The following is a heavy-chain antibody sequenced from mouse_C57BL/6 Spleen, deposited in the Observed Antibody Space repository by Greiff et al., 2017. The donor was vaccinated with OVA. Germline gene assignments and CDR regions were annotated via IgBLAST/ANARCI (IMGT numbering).Heavy chain of an antibody. D-gene: IGHD2-5*01. Sequence: EVQLQQSGPGLVKPSQSLSLTCSVTGYSITSGYYWNWIRQFPGNKLEWMGYISYDGSNNYNPSLKNRISITRDTSKNQFFLKLNSVTTEDTATYYCARDGDSNWYFDVWGTGTTVTVSS. CDR1: GYSITSGYY. J-gene: IGHJ1*03. CDR2: ISYDGSN. V-gene: IGHV3-6*01. CDR3: ARDGDSNWYFDV.